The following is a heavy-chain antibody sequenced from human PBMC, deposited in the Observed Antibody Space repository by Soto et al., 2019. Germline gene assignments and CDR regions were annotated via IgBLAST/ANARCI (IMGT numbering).Heavy chain of an antibody. J-gene: IGHJ5*02. CDR1: GFTFSTYS. D-gene: IGHD6-13*01. Sequence: EMQLVESGGGLVQPGGSLRLSCAASGFTFSTYSMNWVRQAPGKGLEWISYITSSSTTIFYADSVKGRFTISRDNAKNSLYLQMNSLRDEDTSVYYCVRDNGIAGSFDPWGQGTLVTVSS. CDR2: ITSSSTTI. V-gene: IGHV3-48*02. CDR3: VRDNGIAGSFDP.